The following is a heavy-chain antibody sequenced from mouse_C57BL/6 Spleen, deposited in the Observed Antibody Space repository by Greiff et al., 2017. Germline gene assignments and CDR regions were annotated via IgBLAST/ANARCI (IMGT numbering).Heavy chain of an antibody. CDR1: GYTFTSYW. V-gene: IGHV1-52*01. D-gene: IGHD1-1*01. J-gene: IGHJ2*01. CDR3: ARGVGEPLFDY. Sequence: VQLQQPGAELVRPGSSVKLSCKASGYTFTSYWMHWVKQRPIQGLEWIGNIDPSDSETHYNQKFKDKATLTVDKSSSTAYMQLSSLTSEDSAVYYCARGVGEPLFDYWGQGTTLTVSS. CDR2: IDPSDSET.